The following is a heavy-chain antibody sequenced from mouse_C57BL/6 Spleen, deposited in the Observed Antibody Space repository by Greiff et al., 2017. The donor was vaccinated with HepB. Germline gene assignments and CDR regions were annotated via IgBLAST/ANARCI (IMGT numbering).Heavy chain of an antibody. J-gene: IGHJ2*01. Sequence: QVQLQQSGAELVRPGTSVKVSCKASGYAFTNYLIEWVKQRPGQGLEWIGVINPGSGGTNYNEKFKGKATLTADKSSSTAYMQLSSLTSEDSAVYFCARRELSYFDYWGQGTTLKVSS. CDR3: ARRELSYFDY. D-gene: IGHD6-1*02. V-gene: IGHV1-54*01. CDR2: INPGSGGT. CDR1: GYAFTNYL.